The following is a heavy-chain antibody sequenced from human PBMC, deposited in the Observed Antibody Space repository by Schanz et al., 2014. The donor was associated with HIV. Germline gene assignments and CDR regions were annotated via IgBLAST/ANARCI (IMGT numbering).Heavy chain of an antibody. CDR1: GFTFRRHG. Sequence: VPLVESGGGVVQPGASLRVSCAASGFTFRRHGMHWVRQAPGKGLEWVALISFDGATTSYVDSVKGRFTISRDNVKNTLSLQMSSLRIEDTAVYFCAKRGVAAEFDYWGQGTLVTVSS. CDR2: ISFDGATT. CDR3: AKRGVAAEFDY. V-gene: IGHV3-30*18. J-gene: IGHJ4*02. D-gene: IGHD6-19*01.